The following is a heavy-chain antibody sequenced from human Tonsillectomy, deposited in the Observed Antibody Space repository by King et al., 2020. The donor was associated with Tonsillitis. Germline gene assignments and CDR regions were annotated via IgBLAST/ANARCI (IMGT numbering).Heavy chain of an antibody. CDR2: ISAYNGNT. J-gene: IGHJ6*02. CDR1: GYTFTSYG. D-gene: IGHD3-10*01. V-gene: IGHV1-18*04. CDR3: ARDQVVRGVPSDYYSYDGMDV. Sequence: QLVQSGAEVKKPGASVKVSCKASGYTFTSYGISWVRQAPGQGLEWMGWISAYNGNTNYAQKLQGRVTMTTDTSTSTAYMELRSLRSDDTAVYYCARDQVVRGVPSDYYSYDGMDVWGQGTTVTVSS.